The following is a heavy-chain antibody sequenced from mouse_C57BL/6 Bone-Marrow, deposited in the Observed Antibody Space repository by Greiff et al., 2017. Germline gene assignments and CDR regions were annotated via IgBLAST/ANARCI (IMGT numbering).Heavy chain of an antibody. CDR2: IHPNSGST. V-gene: IGHV1-64*01. Sequence: VQLQQPGAELVKPGASVKLSCKASGYTFTSYWMHWVKQRPGQGLEWIGMIHPNSGSTNYNEKFKSKATLTVDKSSSTAYMQLSSLTSEDSAVYFCARHEYDSYYGDYGGQGTTLTVSS. CDR1: GYTFTSYW. CDR3: ARHEYDSYYGDY. J-gene: IGHJ2*01. D-gene: IGHD2-4*01.